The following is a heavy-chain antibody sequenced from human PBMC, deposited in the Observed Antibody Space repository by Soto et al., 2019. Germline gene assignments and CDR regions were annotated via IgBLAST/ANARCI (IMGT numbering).Heavy chain of an antibody. V-gene: IGHV3-11*06. CDR3: ARDRGYCSGGSCYARGVYYYGMDV. D-gene: IGHD2-15*01. CDR1: GFTFSDYY. Sequence: GSLRLSCAASGFTFSDYYMSWIRQAPGKGLEWVSYISSSSSYTNYADSVKGRFTISRDNAKNSLYLQMNSLRAEDTAVYYCARDRGYCSGGSCYARGVYYYGMDVWGQGTTVTVSS. J-gene: IGHJ6*02. CDR2: ISSSSSYT.